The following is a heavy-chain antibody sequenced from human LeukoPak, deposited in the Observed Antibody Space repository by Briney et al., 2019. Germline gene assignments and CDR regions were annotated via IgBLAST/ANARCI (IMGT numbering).Heavy chain of an antibody. CDR1: GGSFSRYY. CDR2: INHSGSA. CDR3: ARLETSSGSLSYFDY. Sequence: KPSEPLSLTCAVYGGSFSRYYWTWIRQPPGKGLEWIGAINHSGSANYNPSLKSRVTISVDASKSQYSLRLSSVTAANTAVYYCARLETSSGSLSYFDYWGQGTLVTVSS. V-gene: IGHV4-34*01. J-gene: IGHJ4*02. D-gene: IGHD3-22*01.